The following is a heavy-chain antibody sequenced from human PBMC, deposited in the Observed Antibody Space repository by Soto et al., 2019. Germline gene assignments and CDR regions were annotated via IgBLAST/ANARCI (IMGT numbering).Heavy chain of an antibody. CDR2: IIPMVGIA. V-gene: IGHV1-69*08. Sequence: QVQLVQSGAEVKKPGSSVKVSCKASGGTFSTYTISWVRQAPGQGLEWMGRIIPMVGIANYAQKFQGRVTIIADKSTSTAYMELSSLTSEDTAVYYCARETLVRGVIVTEYYFDYWGQGTLVTVSS. CDR3: ARETLVRGVIVTEYYFDY. D-gene: IGHD3-10*01. CDR1: GGTFSTYT. J-gene: IGHJ4*02.